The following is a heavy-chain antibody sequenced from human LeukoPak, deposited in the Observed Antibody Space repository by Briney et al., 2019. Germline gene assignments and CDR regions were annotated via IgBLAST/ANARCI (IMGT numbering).Heavy chain of an antibody. CDR2: IRSKAYGGTT. J-gene: IGHJ6*02. CDR3: TREYSSSSSYYYGMDV. V-gene: IGHV3-49*03. CDR1: GFTFGDYA. D-gene: IGHD6-6*01. Sequence: GGSLRLSCTASGFTFGDYAMSWFRQAPGKGLEWVGFIRSKAYGGTTEYAASVKGRFTISRDDSKSIAYLQMNSLKTEDTAVYYCTREYSSSSSYYYGMDVWGQGTTVTVSS.